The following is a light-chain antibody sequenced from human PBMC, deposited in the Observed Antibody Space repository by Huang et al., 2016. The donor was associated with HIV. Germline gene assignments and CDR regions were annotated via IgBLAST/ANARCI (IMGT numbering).Light chain of an antibody. CDR3: MQALQTPRT. Sequence: DIVMTQSPLSLPVTPGEPASISCRSSQTLLQSKGYNYLVWYLQKPGQSPQLLIYLGSNRAPGVPDRFSGSGSGTDFTLKISRVEAEDVGVYYCMQALQTPRTFGQGTKVEIK. CDR1: QTLLQSKGYNY. J-gene: IGKJ1*01. CDR2: LGS. V-gene: IGKV2-28*01.